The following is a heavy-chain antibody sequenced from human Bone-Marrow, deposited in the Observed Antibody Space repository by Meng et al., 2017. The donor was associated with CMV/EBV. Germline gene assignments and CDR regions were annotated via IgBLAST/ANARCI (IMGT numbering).Heavy chain of an antibody. CDR2: VIPILGIA. Sequence: SVKISCKASAGIFSSYAISWVRQAPGQRLEWMGGVIPILGIANYAQKFQGRVTITADKSTSTAYMELSSLRSEDTAVYYCARSDRAYCGGDSYSAFDIWGQGTMVTVSS. CDR3: ARSDRAYCGGDSYSAFDI. V-gene: IGHV1-69*10. CDR1: AGIFSSYA. J-gene: IGHJ3*02. D-gene: IGHD2-21*01.